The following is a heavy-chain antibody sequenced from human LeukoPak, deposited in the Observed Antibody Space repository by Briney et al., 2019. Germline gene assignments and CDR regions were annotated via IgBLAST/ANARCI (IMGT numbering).Heavy chain of an antibody. CDR3: ARGYYGSGSYYNPLWY. V-gene: IGHV1-2*02. Sequence: ASVKVSCKASGYTFTSYGISWVRQAPGQGLEWMGWINPNSGGTNYAQKFQGRVTMTRDTSISTAYMELSRLRSDDTAVYYCARGYYGSGSYYNPLWYWGQGTLVTVSS. J-gene: IGHJ4*02. D-gene: IGHD3-10*01. CDR2: INPNSGGT. CDR1: GYTFTSYG.